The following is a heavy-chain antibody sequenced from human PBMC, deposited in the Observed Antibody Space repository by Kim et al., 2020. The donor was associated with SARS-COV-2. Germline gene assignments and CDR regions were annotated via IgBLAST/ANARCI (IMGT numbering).Heavy chain of an antibody. J-gene: IGHJ2*01. V-gene: IGHV4-59*01. D-gene: IGHD3-9*01. CDR1: GGSISSYH. CDR2: ISPSGSP. CDR3: SGGGDFYDILTGPRYW. Sequence: SETLSLTCAVSGGSISSYHWTWIRQAPGKGLEWVGYISPSGSPKYNPSLKSRITISLDSSKNAFSLMLGFFPAADTAVYFSSGGGDFYDILTGPRYW.